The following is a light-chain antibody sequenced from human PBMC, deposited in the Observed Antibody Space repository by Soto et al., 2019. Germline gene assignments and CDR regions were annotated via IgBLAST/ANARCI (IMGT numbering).Light chain of an antibody. V-gene: IGKV1-5*03. J-gene: IGKJ1*01. CDR2: QAS. CDR3: QQYGSYSQST. Sequence: DIQMTQSPSTLSASVGDRVSITCRASQTISIWLAWYQQKPGKAPKLLIYQASSLESGVPSRFSGSGSGTEFTLTISSLQPDDFATYYCQQYGSYSQSTFGQGTKVEIK. CDR1: QTISIW.